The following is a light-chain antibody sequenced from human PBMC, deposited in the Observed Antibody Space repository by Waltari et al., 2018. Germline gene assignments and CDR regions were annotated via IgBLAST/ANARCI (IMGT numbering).Light chain of an antibody. CDR2: QDN. CDR3: QAWDSTTVV. V-gene: IGLV3-1*01. Sequence: SYELSQPPSVSESPGQTASITCSGDELGNKDVSWYQQKPGQSPVLVLYQDNRRPSGIPERFSGSKSGNTATLTISGTQAMDEADYHCQAWDSTTVVFGVGTKLTVL. CDR1: ELGNKD. J-gene: IGLJ2*01.